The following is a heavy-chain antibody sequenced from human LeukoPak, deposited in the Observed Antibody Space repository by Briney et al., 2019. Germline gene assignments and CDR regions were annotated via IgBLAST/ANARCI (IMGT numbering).Heavy chain of an antibody. D-gene: IGHD6-13*01. CDR2: INPSGGST. CDR3: ARDSQRSSSSWTGWFDP. CDR1: GYTFTSYY. J-gene: IGHJ5*02. V-gene: IGHV1-46*01. Sequence: GASVKVSCKASGYTFTSYYMHWVRQAPGQGLEWMGIINPSGGSTSYAQKFQGRVTMTRDMSTSTVYMELSSLRSEDTAVYYCARDSQRSSSSWTGWFDPWGQGTLVTVSS.